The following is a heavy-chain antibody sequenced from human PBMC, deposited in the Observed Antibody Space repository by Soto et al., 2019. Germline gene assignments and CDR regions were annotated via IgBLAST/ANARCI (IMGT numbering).Heavy chain of an antibody. J-gene: IGHJ4*02. CDR3: ASQADGDYVPDY. CDR2: INPSGGST. V-gene: IGHV1-46*01. CDR1: GYTFTSYY. D-gene: IGHD4-17*01. Sequence: ASVKVSCKASGYTFTSYYMHWVRQAPGQGLEWMGIINPSGGSTSYAQKFQGRVTMTRDTSTSTVYMELSSLRSEETAVYYCASQADGDYVPDYWGQGTLVTVSS.